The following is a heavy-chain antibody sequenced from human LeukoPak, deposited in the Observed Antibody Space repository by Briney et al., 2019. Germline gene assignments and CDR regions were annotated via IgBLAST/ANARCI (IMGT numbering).Heavy chain of an antibody. CDR1: GYTFTSYD. V-gene: IGHV1-8*01. CDR2: MNPNSGNT. Sequence: ASVKVSCKASGYTFTSYDINWVRQATGQGLEWMGWMNPNSGNTGYAQKFQGRVTMTRNTSISTAYMELSSLRSEDTAVYYCARGPALLLGLSYYYYYMDVWGKGTTVTVSS. D-gene: IGHD7-27*01. J-gene: IGHJ6*03. CDR3: ARGPALLLGLSYYYYYMDV.